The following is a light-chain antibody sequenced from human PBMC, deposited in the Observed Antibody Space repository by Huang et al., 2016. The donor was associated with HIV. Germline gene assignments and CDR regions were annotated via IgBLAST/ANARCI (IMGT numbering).Light chain of an antibody. CDR2: DAS. CDR1: QRVSTY. J-gene: IGKJ3*01. Sequence: EIVLTQSPATLSLSPGERATLSCRASQRVSTYLAWYQQQPCQAPRLLIYDASNRATGIPTRFSGSGSGTDFTLTISSLEPEDFAVYYCQQRSRWPPSFGPGTKVDIK. CDR3: QQRSRWPPS. V-gene: IGKV3-11*01.